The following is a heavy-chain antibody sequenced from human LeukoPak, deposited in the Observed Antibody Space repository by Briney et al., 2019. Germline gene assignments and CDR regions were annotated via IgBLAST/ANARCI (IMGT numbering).Heavy chain of an antibody. CDR2: ISSSAGST. CDR1: GFTFSNYA. J-gene: IGHJ4*02. CDR3: AKDSPDYYDSSGDYFDY. D-gene: IGHD3-22*01. Sequence: AGGSLRLSCAASGFTFSNYAMGWVRQAPGKGLEWVSTISSSAGSTDYADSVKGRFTISRDNSKNTLYLQMNSLRAEDTAVYYCAKDSPDYYDSSGDYFDYWGQGTLVTVSS. V-gene: IGHV3-23*01.